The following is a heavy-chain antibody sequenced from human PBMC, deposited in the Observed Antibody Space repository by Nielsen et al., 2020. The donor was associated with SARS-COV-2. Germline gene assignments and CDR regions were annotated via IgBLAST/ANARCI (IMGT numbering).Heavy chain of an antibody. V-gene: IGHV3-23*01. J-gene: IGHJ6*03. CDR1: GFDFSDFG. Sequence: GESLKISCAVSGFDFSDFGIHWVRQSPGTGLEWVSGISGSGGTTYYADSVKGRFTISRDNSKNTLFLQMNNLRVEDTAVYYCARGGVVPALFYYYYIDVWGKGTKVTVSS. CDR3: ARGGVVPALFYYYYIDV. D-gene: IGHD3-3*01. CDR2: ISGSGGTT.